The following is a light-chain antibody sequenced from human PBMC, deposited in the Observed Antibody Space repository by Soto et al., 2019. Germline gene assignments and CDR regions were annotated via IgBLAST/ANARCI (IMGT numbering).Light chain of an antibody. V-gene: IGKV3-20*01. Sequence: EIVVTQSPATLSLSPGERAILSCRASQSVRSSYVVWYHQKPGQTPRLLIYSASNRATGIPDRFSGSGSGTDSTLTISRLEPEDFAVYYCQQYGSSPGTFGQRTKVDIK. CDR3: QQYGSSPGT. J-gene: IGKJ1*01. CDR2: SAS. CDR1: QSVRSSY.